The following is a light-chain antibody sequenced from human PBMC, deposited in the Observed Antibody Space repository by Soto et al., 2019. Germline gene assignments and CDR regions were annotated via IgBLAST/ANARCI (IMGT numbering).Light chain of an antibody. CDR2: GAS. CDR1: QSVSSSY. CDR3: QQYGSSQP. J-gene: IGKJ1*01. V-gene: IGKV3-20*01. Sequence: EIVLTQSPGTLSLSPGERATLSCRASQSVSSSYLAWYQQKPGQAPRLLIYGASSRATGIPDRFSGSGSGTDFTLTISRLEPEDFAVYYCQQYGSSQPFGHGTKVEIK.